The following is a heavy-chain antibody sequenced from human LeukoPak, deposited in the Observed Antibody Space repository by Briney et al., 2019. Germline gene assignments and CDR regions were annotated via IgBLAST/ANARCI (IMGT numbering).Heavy chain of an antibody. J-gene: IGHJ4*02. D-gene: IGHD1-1*01. V-gene: IGHV6-1*01. CDR1: GDSVSSNSVA. Sequence: SQTLSLTCAISGDSVSSNSVAWHWIRQSPSRGLEWLGRTYYRSQWYNAYAVSVKSRISINPDTSENQFSLQLNSVTPEDTAIYYCARGYNWSFDYWGQGTLVTVSS. CDR2: TYYRSQWYN. CDR3: ARGYNWSFDY.